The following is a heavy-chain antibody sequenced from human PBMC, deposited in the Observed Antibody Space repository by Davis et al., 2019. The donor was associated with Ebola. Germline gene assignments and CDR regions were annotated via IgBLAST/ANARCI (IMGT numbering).Heavy chain of an antibody. D-gene: IGHD1-7*01. CDR2: IYYSGST. V-gene: IGHV4-59*02. J-gene: IGHJ6*03. CDR3: ARTGITSYLYYYMDV. Sequence: GSLRLSCTVSGGSVSSHYWSWIRQPPGKGLEWIGYIYYSGSTYYNPSLKSRVTISVDTSKNQFSLKLSSVTAADTAVYYCARTGITSYLYYYMDVWGKGTTVTVSS. CDR1: GGSVSSHY.